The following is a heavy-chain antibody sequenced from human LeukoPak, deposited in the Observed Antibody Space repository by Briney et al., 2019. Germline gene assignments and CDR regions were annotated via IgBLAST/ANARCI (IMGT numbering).Heavy chain of an antibody. D-gene: IGHD3-9*01. V-gene: IGHV1-8*01. CDR2: XNPXXGKT. CDR3: ARARQPHYDILTYGEEFDP. CDR1: TFTSXD. Sequence: TFTSXDIXXVRQATGXGLXXXGXXNPXXGKTGYAQNFQGRVTITRNTSISTAYMELSSLRSEDTAVYYCARARQPHYDILTYGEEFDPWGQGTLVTVSS. J-gene: IGHJ5*02.